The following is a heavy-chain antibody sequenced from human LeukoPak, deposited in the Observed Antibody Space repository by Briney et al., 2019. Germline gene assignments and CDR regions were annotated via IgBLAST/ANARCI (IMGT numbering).Heavy chain of an antibody. Sequence: GGSLRLSCSASGFSFSDSYMNWFRLSPEKGLEWIAYITSSGATTEYADSVKGRFTISRVNAKNSMYLQMNSLRPEDTAVYYCARDSDYGDPYWGQGTLVTVSS. CDR3: ARDSDYGDPY. CDR1: GFSFSDSY. V-gene: IGHV3-11*01. D-gene: IGHD4/OR15-4a*01. J-gene: IGHJ4*02. CDR2: ITSSGATT.